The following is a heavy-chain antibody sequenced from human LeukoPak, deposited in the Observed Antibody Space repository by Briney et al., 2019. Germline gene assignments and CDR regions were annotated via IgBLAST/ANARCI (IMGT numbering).Heavy chain of an antibody. CDR3: AKDFWSATYYFDY. J-gene: IGHJ4*02. D-gene: IGHD3-3*01. Sequence: PGGSLRLSCAASGLTFSGYDIHWVRQAPGKGLEWVAVISYDGSNKYYADSVKGRFTISRDNSKNTLYLQMTSLRAEDTAVYYCAKDFWSATYYFDYWGQGTLATVSS. CDR1: GLTFSGYD. V-gene: IGHV3-30*18. CDR2: ISYDGSNK.